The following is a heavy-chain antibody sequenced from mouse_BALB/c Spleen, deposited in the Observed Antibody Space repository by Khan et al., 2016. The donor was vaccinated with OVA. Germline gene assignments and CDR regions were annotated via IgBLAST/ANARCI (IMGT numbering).Heavy chain of an antibody. CDR1: GFSLSDYG. J-gene: IGHJ4*01. Sequence: VELVESGPGLVAPSQNLSITCTVSGFSLSDYGVSWIRQPPGKGLEWLGVIWGGGSTYYNSALKSRLSISKDNSKSQVFLKMRSLQSDDTAMFYCARGVWSYYYTLDYWGQGTSVTVSS. CDR3: ARGVWSYYYTLDY. V-gene: IGHV2-6-5*01. CDR2: IWGGGST.